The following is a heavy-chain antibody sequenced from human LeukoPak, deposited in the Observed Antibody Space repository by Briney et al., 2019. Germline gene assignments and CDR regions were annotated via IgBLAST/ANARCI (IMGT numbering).Heavy chain of an antibody. CDR2: INHSGST. V-gene: IGHV4-34*01. CDR3: ARMPTAGYSYGNTGYYYYGMDV. Sequence: PSETLSLTCAVYGGSFSGYYWSWIRQPPGKGLEWIGEINHSGSTNYNPSLKSRVTISVDTSKNQLSLKLSSVTAADTAVYYCARMPTAGYSYGNTGYYYYGMDVWGQGTTVTVSS. D-gene: IGHD5-18*01. J-gene: IGHJ6*02. CDR1: GGSFSGYY.